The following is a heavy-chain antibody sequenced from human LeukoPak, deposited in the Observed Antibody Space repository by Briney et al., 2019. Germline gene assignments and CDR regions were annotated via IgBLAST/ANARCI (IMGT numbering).Heavy chain of an antibody. D-gene: IGHD1-1*01. CDR3: ARGMAANWYEYYFDY. J-gene: IGHJ4*02. CDR2: IYSGGST. Sequence: PGGSLRLSCAASGFTVSSNYMSWVRQAPGKGLEWVSVIYSGGSTYYADSVKGRFTISRDNSKNTLYLQMNSLRAEDTAVYYCARGMAANWYEYYFDYWGQGTLVTVSS. V-gene: IGHV3-53*01. CDR1: GFTVSSNY.